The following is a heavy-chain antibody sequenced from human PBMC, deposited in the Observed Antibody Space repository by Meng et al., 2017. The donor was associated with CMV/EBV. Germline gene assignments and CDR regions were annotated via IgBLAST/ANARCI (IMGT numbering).Heavy chain of an antibody. CDR3: ARIGYTSSSLDY. D-gene: IGHD5-18*01. V-gene: IGHV3-7*01. CDR2: INQDGTKI. J-gene: IGHJ4*02. CDR1: GFTFSRYC. Sequence: GGSLRLSCAASGFTFSRYCMTWVRKAPGKGLEWVVKINQDGTKIYYVDSVKGRITVSRDNARNSVYLKLNSLTVEDTAVYYCARIGYTSSSLDYWGRGALVTVSS.